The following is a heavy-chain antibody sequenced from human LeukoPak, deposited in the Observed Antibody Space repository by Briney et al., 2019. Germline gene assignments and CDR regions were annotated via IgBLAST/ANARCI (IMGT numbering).Heavy chain of an antibody. CDR1: GFTFSSYW. V-gene: IGHV3-7*01. CDR2: IKQDGSEK. D-gene: IGHD6-13*01. CDR3: ARLRDVDSSSWPAYFDY. J-gene: IGHJ4*02. Sequence: GGSLRLSCAASGFTFSSYWMSWVRQAPGKGLEWVANIKQDGSEKYYVDSVKGRFTISRDNAKNSLYLQMNSLRAEDTAVNYCARLRDVDSSSWPAYFDYWGQGTLVTVSS.